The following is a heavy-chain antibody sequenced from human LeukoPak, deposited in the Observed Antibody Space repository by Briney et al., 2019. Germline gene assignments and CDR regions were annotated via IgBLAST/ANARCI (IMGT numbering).Heavy chain of an antibody. V-gene: IGHV3-74*01. Sequence: PGGSLTLSCAASGFSISSHWMHWVRQPPGKGLVWVSRINSDGSSTNYADSMKGRVTTYRDNAKKPLNLQMTGMRAEDTALYYCVRSGGAGSDYWGQGTLVTVSS. CDR3: VRSGGAGSDY. J-gene: IGHJ4*02. CDR1: GFSISSHW. CDR2: INSDGSST. D-gene: IGHD3-16*01.